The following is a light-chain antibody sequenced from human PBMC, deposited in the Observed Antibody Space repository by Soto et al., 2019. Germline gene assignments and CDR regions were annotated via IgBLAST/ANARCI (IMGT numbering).Light chain of an antibody. CDR3: QQYNIWLT. Sequence: EIVMTQSPATLSVSPGERATLSCRASQSVRSDLAWYQQKPGQAPSLLIYGASTRSTVIPARSSGSGSGTEFTITVSFLQSEDFAVDYCQQYNIWLTFGQGTKVEIE. CDR1: QSVRSD. J-gene: IGKJ1*01. V-gene: IGKV3-15*01. CDR2: GAS.